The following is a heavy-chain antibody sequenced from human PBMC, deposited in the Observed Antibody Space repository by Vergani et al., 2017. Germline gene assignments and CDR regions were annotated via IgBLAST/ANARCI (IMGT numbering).Heavy chain of an antibody. J-gene: IGHJ4*02. D-gene: IGHD2-2*01. CDR2: IYYSGST. V-gene: IGHV4-59*01. Sequence: QVQLQQWGAGLLKPSETLSLTCAVYGGSISSYYWSWIRQPPGKGLEWIGYIYYSGSTNYNPSLKSRVTISVDTSKNPFSLKLSSVTAAETAVYYCARASGDIVVVPAATFDYWGQGTLVTVSS. CDR1: GGSISSYY. CDR3: ARASGDIVVVPAATFDY.